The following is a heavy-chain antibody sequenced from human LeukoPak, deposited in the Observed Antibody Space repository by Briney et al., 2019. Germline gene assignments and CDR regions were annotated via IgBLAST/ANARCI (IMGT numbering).Heavy chain of an antibody. Sequence: SETLSLTCTVSGGSISSYYWSWIRQPPGKGLEWIGYIYTSGSTNYNPSLKSRVTISVDTSKNQFSLKLSSVTAADTAVYYCARLPGTTGFYYYYYMDVWGKGTTVTVSS. V-gene: IGHV4-4*09. D-gene: IGHD1-7*01. CDR3: ARLPGTTGFYYYYYMDV. J-gene: IGHJ6*03. CDR2: IYTSGST. CDR1: GGSISSYY.